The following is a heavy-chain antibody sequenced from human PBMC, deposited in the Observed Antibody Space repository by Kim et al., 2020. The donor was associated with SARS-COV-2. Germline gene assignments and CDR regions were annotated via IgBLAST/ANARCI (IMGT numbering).Heavy chain of an antibody. CDR3: AIRKSPALLSYDSSGYLDAFDI. CDR1: GYTFTSYY. Sequence: ASVKVSCKASGYTFTSYYMHWVRQAPGQGLEWMGIINPSGGSTSYAQKFQGRVTMTRDTSTSTVYMELSSLRSEDTAVYYCAIRKSPALLSYDSSGYLDAFDIWGQGTMVTVSS. CDR2: INPSGGST. D-gene: IGHD3-22*01. V-gene: IGHV1-46*01. J-gene: IGHJ3*02.